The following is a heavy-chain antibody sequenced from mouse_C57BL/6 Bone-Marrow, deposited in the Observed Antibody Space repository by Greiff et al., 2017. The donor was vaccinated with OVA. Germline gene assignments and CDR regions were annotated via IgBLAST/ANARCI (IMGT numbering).Heavy chain of an antibody. CDR2: IRNKANGYTP. CDR1: GFTFTDYY. D-gene: IGHD1-1*01. J-gene: IGHJ4*01. Sequence: EVQLVESGGGLVQPGGSLSLSCAASGFTFTDYYMSWVRQPPGKALEWLGFIRNKANGYTPEYSASVKGRFTISSDNSQSILYLQMNALGAEDSATYYCARYGYGSDMDYWGQGTSVTVSS. V-gene: IGHV7-3*01. CDR3: ARYGYGSDMDY.